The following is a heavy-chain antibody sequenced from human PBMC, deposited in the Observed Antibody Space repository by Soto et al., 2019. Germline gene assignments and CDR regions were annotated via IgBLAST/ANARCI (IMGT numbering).Heavy chain of an antibody. CDR3: ARRDWSGTTSHFYFDY. V-gene: IGHV4-34*01. CDR1: GGSFSGYY. CDR2: INHSGST. D-gene: IGHD4-17*01. J-gene: IGHJ4*02. Sequence: SLTCAVYGGSFSGYYWSWIRQPPGKGLEWIGEINHSGSTTYKPSLRSRVTISVDKSKNQFSLKLSSVTAADTAIYYCARRDWSGTTSHFYFDYWGQGALVTVSS.